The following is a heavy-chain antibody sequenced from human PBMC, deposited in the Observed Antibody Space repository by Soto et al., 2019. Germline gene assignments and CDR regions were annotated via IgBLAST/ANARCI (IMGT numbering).Heavy chain of an antibody. CDR1: GGSISSYY. D-gene: IGHD2-2*02. J-gene: IGHJ5*02. V-gene: IGHV4-59*01. CDR3: ARAGCSSVSCYTGWLDP. Sequence: SETLSLTCTVSGGSISSYYWSWIRQPPGKGLEWIAYIYNSGSTNHNPSLKSRVIVSVDTSKNQFSLKLTSVTAADTAVYYCARAGCSSVSCYTGWLDPWGQGTLVTVSS. CDR2: IYNSGST.